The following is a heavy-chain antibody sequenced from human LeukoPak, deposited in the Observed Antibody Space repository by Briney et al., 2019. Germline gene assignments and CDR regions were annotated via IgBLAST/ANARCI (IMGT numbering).Heavy chain of an antibody. D-gene: IGHD2-8*02. CDR3: ARGYGTVAGSVYYYMDV. CDR2: IIPIFGTA. V-gene: IGHV1-69*06. J-gene: IGHJ6*03. CDR1: GGTFSSYA. Sequence: SVRVSCKASGGTFSSYAISWVRQAPGQGLEWMGGIIPIFGTANYAQKFQGRVTITADKSTSTAYMELSSLRSEDTAVYYCARGYGTVAGSVYYYMDVWGKGTTVTVSS.